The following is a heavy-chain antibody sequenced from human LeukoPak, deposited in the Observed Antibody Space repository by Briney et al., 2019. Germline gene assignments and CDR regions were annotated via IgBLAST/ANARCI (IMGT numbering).Heavy chain of an antibody. J-gene: IGHJ4*02. D-gene: IGHD6-19*01. CDR2: IKQDGSEK. Sequence: GGSLRLPCAASRFTFSSYWMSWVRQAPGKELEWVANIKQDGSEKYYVDSVKGRFTISRNNAKNSLYLQMNSLRAEDTAVYYCAREQIAVAGTLDYWGQGTLVTVSS. CDR3: AREQIAVAGTLDY. CDR1: RFTFSSYW. V-gene: IGHV3-7*01.